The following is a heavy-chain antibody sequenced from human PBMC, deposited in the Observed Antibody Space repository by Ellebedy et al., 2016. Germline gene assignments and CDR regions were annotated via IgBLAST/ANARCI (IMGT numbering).Heavy chain of an antibody. V-gene: IGHV3-30*01. CDR1: GFTFNAHA. CDR3: ARGVGGSRGRIDP. J-gene: IGHJ5*02. D-gene: IGHD6-19*01. CDR2: ISYSGHNH. Sequence: GGSLRLSXAASGFTFNAHAMHRIRQAPAKGLEWVALISYSGHNHYYADSVKGRFTISRDNSRNTLYLHMDSLKPEDTAVYFCARGVGGSRGRIDPWGQGTLVAVSS.